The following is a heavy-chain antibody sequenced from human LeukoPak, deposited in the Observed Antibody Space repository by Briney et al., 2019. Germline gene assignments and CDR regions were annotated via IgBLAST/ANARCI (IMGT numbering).Heavy chain of an antibody. CDR2: IYSGGST. CDR3: AKDRGSGSYHYYYYYGMDV. CDR1: GFTFSSYA. D-gene: IGHD3-10*01. V-gene: IGHV3-66*01. J-gene: IGHJ6*02. Sequence: GGSLRLSCAASGFTFSSYAMNWVRQAPGKGLEWVSVIYSGGSTYYADSVKGRFTISRDNSKNTLYLQMNSLRAEDTAVYYCAKDRGSGSYHYYYYYGMDVWGQGTTVTVSS.